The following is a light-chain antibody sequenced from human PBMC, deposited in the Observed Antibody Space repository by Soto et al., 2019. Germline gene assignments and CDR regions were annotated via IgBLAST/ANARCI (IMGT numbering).Light chain of an antibody. Sequence: VLTQSPGTLSLSPGQRATLSCRASQSVSSKLAWYHQRPGQAPRLLIYSASTRATGIPARFSGSGSGTEFTLTISSLQSEDFAVYYCPQYNHWLTWTSAQGTKVDI. CDR3: PQYNHWLTWT. J-gene: IGKJ1*01. V-gene: IGKV3-15*01. CDR1: QSVSSK. CDR2: SAS.